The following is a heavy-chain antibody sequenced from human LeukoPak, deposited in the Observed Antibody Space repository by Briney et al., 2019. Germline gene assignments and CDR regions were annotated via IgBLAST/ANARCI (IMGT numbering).Heavy chain of an antibody. CDR3: AKDGSRYYGSGSYFDY. V-gene: IGHV6-1*01. CDR1: GDSVSNNIAT. D-gene: IGHD3-10*01. CDR2: TYYRSRWGN. J-gene: IGHJ4*02. Sequence: SQTLSLTCAISGDSVSNNIATWNWVRQSPSRGLEWLGRTYYRSRWGNDYAISVKGRITINPDTSRNQFSLQLNSVTPEDTAVYYCAKDGSRYYGSGSYFDYWGQGTLVTVSS.